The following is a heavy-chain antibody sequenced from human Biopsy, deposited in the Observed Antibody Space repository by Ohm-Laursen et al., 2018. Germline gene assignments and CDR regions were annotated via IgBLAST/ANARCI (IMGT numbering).Heavy chain of an antibody. CDR1: GRTFSNYG. CDR3: ATKMTDYFHP. CDR2: ISPIVGTG. J-gene: IGHJ1*01. V-gene: IGHV1-69*06. Sequence: SVTPSCNVPGRTFSNYGANSARQAPGQGLEWLGGISPIVGTGNYAQKLQDRVTVDADTTTSIATMELRSLHSDDTAVYFCATKMTDYFHPWGQGTLVIVSS.